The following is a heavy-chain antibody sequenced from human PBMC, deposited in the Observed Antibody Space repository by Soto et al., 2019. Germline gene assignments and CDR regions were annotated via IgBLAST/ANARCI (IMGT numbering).Heavy chain of an antibody. J-gene: IGHJ6*02. CDR2: ITNKIDGYTT. V-gene: IGHV3-72*01. D-gene: IGHD3-16*01. CDR1: GFTFSDHY. CDR3: ARAAYGHGSDV. Sequence: EMQMVESGGGLVQPGGSLRLSCAASGFTFSDHYMDWVRQAPGKGLEWVGRITNKIDGYTTSYAASVEGRFIVSRDDSRNSLCLQMNNLKMEDTAVYFCARAAYGHGSDVWGQGSTVIVSS.